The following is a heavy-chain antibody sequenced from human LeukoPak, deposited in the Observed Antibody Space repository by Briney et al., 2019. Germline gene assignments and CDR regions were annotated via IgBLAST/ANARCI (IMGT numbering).Heavy chain of an antibody. Sequence: ASVKVSCKASGYPFTDYGIGWVRQAPGQGPEWMGWISAYNGNTNYAQKIQGRVTMTTEPSTSTVYMELKSLRSDDTAVYYCARRFKQDVLGTTMGWFDPWGQGTLITVSS. J-gene: IGHJ5*02. V-gene: IGHV1-18*01. D-gene: IGHD1-26*01. CDR3: ARRFKQDVLGTTMGWFDP. CDR1: GYPFTDYG. CDR2: ISAYNGNT.